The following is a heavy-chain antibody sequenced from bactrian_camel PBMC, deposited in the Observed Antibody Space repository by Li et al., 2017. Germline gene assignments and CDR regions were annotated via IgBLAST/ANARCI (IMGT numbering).Heavy chain of an antibody. Sequence: HVQLVESGGGSVQAGGSLRLSCGASGSIYGDACVGWLRQAPGKEREGVAAIDSDGIASYADSVKGRLTVSKDNTKNTVYLQMNSLKPDDTGMYYCAARVCYYGTSLSFPPLRIPTGARGPRSPSP. CDR2: IDSDGIA. D-gene: IGHD6*01. J-gene: IGHJ4*01. CDR1: GSIYGDAC. V-gene: IGHV3S53*01. CDR3: AARVCYYGTSLSFPPLRIPT.